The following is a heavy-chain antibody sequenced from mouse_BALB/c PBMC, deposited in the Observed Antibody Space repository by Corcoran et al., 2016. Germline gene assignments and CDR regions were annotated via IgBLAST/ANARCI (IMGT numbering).Heavy chain of an antibody. V-gene: IGHV14-3*02. CDR2: IDPANGNT. CDR1: GFNIKDTY. Sequence: EVQLQQSGAELVKPGASVKLSCTASGFNIKDTYMHWVKQRPEQCLEWIGRIDPANGNTKYDPKFQGKATITADTSSNTAYLQLSSLTSEDTAVYYCASEDYYAMDYWGQGTSVTVSS. CDR3: ASEDYYAMDY. J-gene: IGHJ4*01.